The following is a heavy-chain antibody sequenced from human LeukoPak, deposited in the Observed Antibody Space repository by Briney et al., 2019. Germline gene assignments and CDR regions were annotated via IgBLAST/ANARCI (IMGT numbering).Heavy chain of an antibody. V-gene: IGHV3-43*02. CDR2: ISGDGGST. D-gene: IGHD4-17*01. CDR1: GFSFGDYA. CDR3: AKDHDYGDYGLDY. J-gene: IGHJ4*02. Sequence: GGSLRLSCAAPGFSFGDYAIHWVRQAPGKGLEWVSLISGDGGSTYYADSVKGRFTISRDNSKNSLYLQMNSLRTEDTALYYCAKDHDYGDYGLDYWGQGTLVTVSS.